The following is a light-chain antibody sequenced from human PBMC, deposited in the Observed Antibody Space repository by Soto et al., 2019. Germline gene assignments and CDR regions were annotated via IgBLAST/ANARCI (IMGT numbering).Light chain of an antibody. Sequence: QSVLTQPPSASGTPGQRVTISCSGSSSNIGSNSVNWYQQVPGTAPKLLIYSTNQRPSGVPDRFSGSKSDTSASLAISGLQSEDEADYYCSSYAGSSNVFGTGTKLTVL. J-gene: IGLJ1*01. V-gene: IGLV1-44*01. CDR1: SSNIGSNS. CDR3: SSYAGSSNV. CDR2: STN.